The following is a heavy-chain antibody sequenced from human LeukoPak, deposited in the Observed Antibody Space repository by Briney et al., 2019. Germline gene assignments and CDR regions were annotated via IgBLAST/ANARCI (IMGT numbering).Heavy chain of an antibody. D-gene: IGHD6-6*01. V-gene: IGHV1-46*01. CDR1: GYTFTSYY. CDR2: INPSGGST. Sequence: GASVKVSCKASGYTFTSYYMHWERQAPGQGLEWMGIINPSGGSTSYAQKFQGRVTMTRDTSTSTVYMELSSLRSEDTAVYYCARDGSPRTFDYWGQGTLVTVSS. CDR3: ARDGSPRTFDY. J-gene: IGHJ4*02.